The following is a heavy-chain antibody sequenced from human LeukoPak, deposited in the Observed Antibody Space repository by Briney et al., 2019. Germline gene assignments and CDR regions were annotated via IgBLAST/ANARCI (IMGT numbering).Heavy chain of an antibody. V-gene: IGHV4-34*01. D-gene: IGHD3-10*01. CDR3: ARDPPGTGG. CDR1: GGSFSGYY. CDR2: INHSGST. J-gene: IGHJ4*02. Sequence: SETLSLTCAVYGGSFSGYYWSWIRQPPGKGLEWIGEINHSGSTNYNPSLKSRVTISVDTSKNQFSLKLISVTAADTAVYYCARDPPGTGGWGQGTLVTVSS.